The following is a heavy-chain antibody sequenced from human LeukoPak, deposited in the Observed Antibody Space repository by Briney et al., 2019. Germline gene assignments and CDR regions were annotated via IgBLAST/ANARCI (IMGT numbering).Heavy chain of an antibody. CDR1: GGSFSSYY. J-gene: IGHJ5*02. CDR3: ARTNYYGSGSYYPDL. V-gene: IGHV4-59*08. Sequence: SETLSLTCTVSGGSFSSYYGSWIRKPPGKGLEWIGYIYYSGSTNCNPSVKSRVAMSVDTSKKQFSLKLSSVTAADTAVYYCARTNYYGSGSYYPDLWGQGTLVTVSS. D-gene: IGHD3-10*01. CDR2: IYYSGST.